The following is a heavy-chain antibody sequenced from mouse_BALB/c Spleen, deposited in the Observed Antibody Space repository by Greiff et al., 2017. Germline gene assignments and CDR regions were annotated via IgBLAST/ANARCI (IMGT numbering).Heavy chain of an antibody. CDR2: IDPANGNT. V-gene: IGHV14-3*02. Sequence: DVQLQESGAELVKPGASVKLSCTASGFNIKDTYMHWVKQRPEQGLEWIGRIDPANGNTKYDPKFQGKATITADTSSNTAYLQLSSLTSEDTAVYYCARGWGYDRAWFAYWGQGTLVTVSA. CDR3: ARGWGYDRAWFAY. D-gene: IGHD2-2*01. CDR1: GFNIKDTY. J-gene: IGHJ3*01.